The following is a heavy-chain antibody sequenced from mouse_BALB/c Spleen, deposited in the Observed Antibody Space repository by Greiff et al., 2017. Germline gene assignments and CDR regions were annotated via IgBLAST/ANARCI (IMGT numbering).Heavy chain of an antibody. CDR3: ARGYYGSSRWYFDV. V-gene: IGHV5-6-5*01. D-gene: IGHD1-1*01. Sequence: DVMLVGSGGGLVKPGGSLKLSCAASGFTFSSYAMSWVRQTPEKRPEWVASISSGGSTYYPDSVKGRFTISRDNARNILYLQMSSLRSEDTAMYYCARGYYGSSRWYFDVWGAGTTVTVSS. CDR1: GFTFSSYA. CDR2: ISSGGST. J-gene: IGHJ1*01.